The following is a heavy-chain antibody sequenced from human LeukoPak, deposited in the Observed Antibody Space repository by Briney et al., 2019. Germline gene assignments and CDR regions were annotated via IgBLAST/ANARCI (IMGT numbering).Heavy chain of an antibody. J-gene: IGHJ4*02. CDR3: TRCQHMGTHYSWSWAR. Sequence: KTGGSLRLSCAASGLTFGGYSMIGVGQAPGKGLEWVPSIKEDDSYIRYADSVRGRFTISRDNAKNSLYLQMNSLTAEDTAVYYCTRCQHMGTHYSWSWARWGQGTLVTVSS. D-gene: IGHD2-21*01. V-gene: IGHV3-21*01. CDR1: GLTFGGYS. CDR2: IKEDDSYI.